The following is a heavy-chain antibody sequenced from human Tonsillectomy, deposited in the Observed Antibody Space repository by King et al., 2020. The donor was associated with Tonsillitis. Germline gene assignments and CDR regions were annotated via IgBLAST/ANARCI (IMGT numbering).Heavy chain of an antibody. CDR3: ARDRTYYYDSSGYYDAFDL. CDR2: IKQDGSDK. D-gene: IGHD3-22*01. Sequence: VQLVESGGGLGQPGGSLRLSCAASGFTFSSYWMTWVRQAPGKGLEWVANIKQDGSDKYYVDSVKGRFTISRDNAKNSLYLQMNSLRAEDTAVYYCARDRTYYYDSSGYYDAFDLWGQGTMVTVSS. CDR1: GFTFSSYW. V-gene: IGHV3-7*03. J-gene: IGHJ3*01.